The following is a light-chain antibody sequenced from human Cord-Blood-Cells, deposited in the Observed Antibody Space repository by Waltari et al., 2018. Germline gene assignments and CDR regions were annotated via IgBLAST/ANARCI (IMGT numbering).Light chain of an antibody. CDR1: QSISSH. Sequence: DIQMTQSPSSSSASVGDSTSVTCRASQSISSHLNWYQQEPGKAPKLLIYAASSLQSGVPSRFSGSGSGADFTLTISSLQPEDFATYYCQQSYSTPRTFGQGTKVEIK. J-gene: IGKJ1*01. V-gene: IGKV1-39*01. CDR3: QQSYSTPRT. CDR2: AAS.